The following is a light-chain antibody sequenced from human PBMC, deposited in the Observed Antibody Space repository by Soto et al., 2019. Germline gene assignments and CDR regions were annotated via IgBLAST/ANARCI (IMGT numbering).Light chain of an antibody. CDR2: DTT. J-gene: IGLJ3*02. CDR1: TGPVTSGQY. CDR3: LLSFGGARV. Sequence: QAVVTQEPSLTVSPGGTVTLTCGSSTGPVTSGQYPYWFQQKPGQAPRTLIYDTTNRHSWTPARFSGSLLGGKAALTLSGAQPEDEAVCYCLLSFGGARVFGGGTKVTVL. V-gene: IGLV7-46*01.